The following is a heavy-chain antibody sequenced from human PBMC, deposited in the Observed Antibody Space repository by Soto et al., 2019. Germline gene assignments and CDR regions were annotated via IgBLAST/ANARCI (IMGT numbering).Heavy chain of an antibody. CDR3: EKILIGYWFVGSWWTDWYFDL. CDR2: ISGSGGST. V-gene: IGHV3-23*01. Sequence: GGSLRLSCAASGFTFSSYAMSWVRQAPGKGLEWVSAISGSGGSTYYADSVKGRFTISRDNSKNTLYLQMNSLRAEDTAVYYCEKILIGYWFVGSWWTDWYFDLWCRAILVNVS. CDR1: GFTFSSYA. J-gene: IGHJ2*01. D-gene: IGHD2-15*01.